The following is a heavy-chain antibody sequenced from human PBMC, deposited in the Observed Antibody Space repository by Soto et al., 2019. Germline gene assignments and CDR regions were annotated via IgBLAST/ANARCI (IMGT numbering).Heavy chain of an antibody. Sequence: QVQLVQSGAEVRKPGSSVKVSCKASGGTFSNFAFTWVRQAPGQGLEWMGEIIPFAGTTDHAQPIEGRVTLNAEELASTVYMHRRSLRCDDSAVYYCAKQGGRAADGVYYYYGLDVWGQGTTVTVCS. CDR3: AKQGGRAADGVYYYYGLDV. V-gene: IGHV1-69*01. J-gene: IGHJ6*02. CDR1: GGTFSNFA. D-gene: IGHD6-13*01. CDR2: IIPFAGTT.